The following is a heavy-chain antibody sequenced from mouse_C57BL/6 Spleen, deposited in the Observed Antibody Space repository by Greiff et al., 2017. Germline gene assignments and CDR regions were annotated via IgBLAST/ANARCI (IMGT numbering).Heavy chain of an antibody. CDR3: AATAQATGYFDY. J-gene: IGHJ2*01. CDR2: IDPNSGGT. CDR1: GYTFTSYW. V-gene: IGHV1-72*01. Sequence: QVHVKQSGAELVKPGASVKLSCKASGYTFTSYWMHWVKQRPGRGLEWIGRIDPNSGGTKYNEKFKSKATLTVDKPSSTAYMQLSSLTSEDSAVYYCAATAQATGYFDYWGQGTTLTVSS. D-gene: IGHD3-2*02.